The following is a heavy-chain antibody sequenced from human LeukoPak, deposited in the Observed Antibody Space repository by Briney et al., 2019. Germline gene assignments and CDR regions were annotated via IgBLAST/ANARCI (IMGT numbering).Heavy chain of an antibody. J-gene: IGHJ4*02. CDR2: IYSGGFT. CDR3: AREGMGYFDP. V-gene: IGHV3-66*01. D-gene: IGHD5-24*01. Sequence: GGSLRLSCAASGFNITSNYMNWVRQAPGKGLEWVAIIYSGGFTYYRDSVKGRFTIYRDNSKNTVYLQMNSLRVEDTAVYYCAREGMGYFDPWGQGTLVTVSS. CDR1: GFNITSNY.